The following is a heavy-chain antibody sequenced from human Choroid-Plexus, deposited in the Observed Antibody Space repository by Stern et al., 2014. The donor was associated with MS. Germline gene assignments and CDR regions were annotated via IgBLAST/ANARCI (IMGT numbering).Heavy chain of an antibody. J-gene: IGHJ4*02. Sequence: QVQLVQSGGGVVQPGRPLRLSCAASGFSFSSFGMHWVRQAPGKGLAWVALKSYDGSKDYADSVKGRFSISRDNSKNTLYLQMNSLRAEDTAVYYCAKDRQYLTFFFDFWGQGSLVTVSS. CDR1: GFSFSSFG. V-gene: IGHV3-30*18. CDR2: KSYDGSK. D-gene: IGHD2/OR15-2a*01. CDR3: AKDRQYLTFFFDF.